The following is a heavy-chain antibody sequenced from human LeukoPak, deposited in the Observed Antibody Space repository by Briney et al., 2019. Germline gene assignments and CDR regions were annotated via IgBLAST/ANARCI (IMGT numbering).Heavy chain of an antibody. CDR3: TTPNYDSSGYYDY. Sequence: GGSLRLSCAASGFTFSNAWMSWVRQAPGKGLEWVGRIKSKTDGGATDYAAPVKGRFTISRDDSKNTLYLQMNSLKTEDTAVYYCTTPNYDSSGYYDYWGQGTLVTVSS. V-gene: IGHV3-15*01. D-gene: IGHD3-22*01. J-gene: IGHJ4*02. CDR2: IKSKTDGGAT. CDR1: GFTFSNAW.